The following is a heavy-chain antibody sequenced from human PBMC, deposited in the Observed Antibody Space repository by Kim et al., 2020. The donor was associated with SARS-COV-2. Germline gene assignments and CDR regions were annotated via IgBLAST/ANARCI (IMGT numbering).Heavy chain of an antibody. CDR3: ARAQTAYDILTGYDY. CDR1: GYTFTTYN. V-gene: IGHV1-3*01. CDR2: INAGNGNT. J-gene: IGHJ4*02. D-gene: IGHD3-9*01. Sequence: ASVKVSCKASGYTFTTYNMHWVRQAPGQRLEWMGWINAGNGNTRYSQKFQGRVTITRDTSASTGYMDLSSLRSEDTAVYYCARAQTAYDILTGYDYRGQG.